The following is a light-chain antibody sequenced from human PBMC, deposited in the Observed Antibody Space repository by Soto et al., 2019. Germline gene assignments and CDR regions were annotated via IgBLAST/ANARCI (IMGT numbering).Light chain of an antibody. CDR1: QSVLYSSNNKNS. CDR2: WAS. J-gene: IGKJ1*01. CDR3: QLDYTTRWT. Sequence: DIVMTQSTDYLSVSLGERATINCKSSQSVLYSSNNKNSVAWYQQKPGQPPQLLIYWASTRESGVPDRFSGSESGTDFTLTISSLQAEDVTVYYCQLDYTTRWTFGQGTKVDIK. V-gene: IGKV4-1*01.